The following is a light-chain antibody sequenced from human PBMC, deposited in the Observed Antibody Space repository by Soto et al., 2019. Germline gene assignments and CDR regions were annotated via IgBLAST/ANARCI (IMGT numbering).Light chain of an antibody. Sequence: DVQMTQSPSSLSAFVGDGVTITCRASQGIAPYLAWFQQKPGKVPKLLIYAPSTLQSGVPSRFSGSGSGTDFTLTISSLQPEDIGTYYCQKYNSAPLTFGGGTKVEIK. CDR2: APS. J-gene: IGKJ4*01. V-gene: IGKV1-27*01. CDR3: QKYNSAPLT. CDR1: QGIAPY.